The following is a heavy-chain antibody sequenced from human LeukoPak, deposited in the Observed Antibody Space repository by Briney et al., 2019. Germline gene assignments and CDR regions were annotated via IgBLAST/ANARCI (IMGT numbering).Heavy chain of an antibody. CDR1: GFTFSNHA. V-gene: IGHV3-23*01. Sequence: GGSLRLSCAATGFTFSNHAMSWVRQAPGKGLEWVSTISGSDGRTYYADSVKGRFTISRDNSKNTLYLQMNSLRAEDTAVYYCAKQHAATGGYFDYWGQGTLVTVSS. D-gene: IGHD6-25*01. CDR3: AKQHAATGGYFDY. J-gene: IGHJ4*02. CDR2: ISGSDGRT.